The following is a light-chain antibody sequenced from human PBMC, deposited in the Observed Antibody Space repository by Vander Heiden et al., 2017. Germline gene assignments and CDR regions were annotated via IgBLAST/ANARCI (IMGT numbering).Light chain of an antibody. CDR2: WAS. J-gene: IGKJ1*01. Sequence: IVMTQSPDSLAVSLGERATINCKSSQSVLYRSNNKNYLAWYQQKPGQPPKLLIYWASTRESGVPDRFSGSGSGTDFTLTISSLQAEDVAVYYCQQYYSTPWTFGQGTKVEIK. V-gene: IGKV4-1*01. CDR3: QQYYSTPWT. CDR1: QSVLYRSNNKNY.